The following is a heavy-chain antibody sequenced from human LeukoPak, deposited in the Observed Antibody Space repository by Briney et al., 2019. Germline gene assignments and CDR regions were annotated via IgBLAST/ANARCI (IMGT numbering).Heavy chain of an antibody. CDR3: TRIFHSASWFFDL. CDR2: IKQDGSEK. V-gene: IGHV3-7*01. CDR1: GVILSPYW. J-gene: IGHJ2*01. Sequence: GGSLRLSCGTSGVILSPYWMSWVRQAPGKGLEWAANIKQDGSEKNYVDSVKGRFTISRDNANNLVFLQMNNLRVEDTALYFCTRIFHSASWFFDLWGRGTLVTVSS. D-gene: IGHD4/OR15-4a*01.